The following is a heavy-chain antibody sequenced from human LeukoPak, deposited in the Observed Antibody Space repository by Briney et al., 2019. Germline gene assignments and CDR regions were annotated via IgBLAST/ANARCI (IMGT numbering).Heavy chain of an antibody. V-gene: IGHV3-30-3*01. CDR2: ISYDGSNK. Sequence: GGSLRLSCAASGFTFSGYPIHWVRQAPGKGLEWVAVISYDGSNKYYADSVKGRFTISRDNSKNTLYLQMNSPRAEDTAVYYCARDQRWLQYIDYWGQGTLVTVSS. CDR1: GFTFSGYP. CDR3: ARDQRWLQYIDY. J-gene: IGHJ4*02. D-gene: IGHD5-24*01.